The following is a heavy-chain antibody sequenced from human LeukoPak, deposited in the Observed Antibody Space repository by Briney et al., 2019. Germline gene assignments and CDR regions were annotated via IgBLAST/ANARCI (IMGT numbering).Heavy chain of an antibody. CDR2: IWYDGSHR. D-gene: IGHD5-24*01. CDR3: VRDNAAADGALDY. J-gene: IGHJ4*02. Sequence: GRSLRLSCVASRFTFSSHGMHWVRQAPGKGLEWVAVIWYDGSHRYYPDSVKGRFTISRDNSKNTLFLQMDSLRVDDTAVYYCVRDNAAADGALDYWGQGSLVTVSS. V-gene: IGHV3-33*01. CDR1: RFTFSSHG.